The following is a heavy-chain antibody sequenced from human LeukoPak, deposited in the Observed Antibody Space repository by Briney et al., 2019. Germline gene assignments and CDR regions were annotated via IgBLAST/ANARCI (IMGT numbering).Heavy chain of an antibody. D-gene: IGHD2-2*01. CDR1: GYNFTTSG. Sequence: SVKVSCKASGYNFTTSGISWVRQAPGQGLEWMGGIIPIFGTANYAQKFQGRVTITADESTSTAYMELSSLRSEDTAVYYCARDEGIVVVPAAVATNWFDPWGQGTLVTVSS. J-gene: IGHJ5*02. V-gene: IGHV1-69*13. CDR3: ARDEGIVVVPAAVATNWFDP. CDR2: IIPIFGTA.